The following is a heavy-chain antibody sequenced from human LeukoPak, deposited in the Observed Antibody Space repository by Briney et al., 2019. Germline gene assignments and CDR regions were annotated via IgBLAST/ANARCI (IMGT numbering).Heavy chain of an antibody. J-gene: IGHJ4*02. CDR3: ARASSSSWYPDFDY. V-gene: IGHV4-39*01. Sequence: SETLSLTCTVSGGSISSSSYYWGWIRQPPGKGLEWIGSIYYSGSTYYNPSLKSRVTISVDTSKNQFSLKLSSVTAADTAVYYCARASSSSWYPDFDYWGQGTLVTVSS. D-gene: IGHD6-13*01. CDR1: GGSISSSSYY. CDR2: IYYSGST.